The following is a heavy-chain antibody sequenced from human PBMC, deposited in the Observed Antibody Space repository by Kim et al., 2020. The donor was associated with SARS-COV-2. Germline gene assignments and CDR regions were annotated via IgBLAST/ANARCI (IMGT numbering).Heavy chain of an antibody. J-gene: IGHJ6*02. Sequence: SATLSLTCAVYGGSFSGYYWSWIRQPPGKGLEWIGEINHSGSTNYNPSLKSRVTISVDTSKNQFSLKLSSVTAADTAVYYCARTRRDFWSGYYLGYYYYGMDVWGQGATVAVSS. CDR2: INHSGST. D-gene: IGHD3-3*01. CDR1: GGSFSGYY. CDR3: ARTRRDFWSGYYLGYYYYGMDV. V-gene: IGHV4-34*01.